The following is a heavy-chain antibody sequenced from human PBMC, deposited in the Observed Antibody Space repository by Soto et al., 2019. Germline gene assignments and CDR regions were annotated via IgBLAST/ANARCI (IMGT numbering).Heavy chain of an antibody. CDR3: ARRGVRHQPNGYYYGMDV. D-gene: IGHD2-8*01. V-gene: IGHV1-18*01. J-gene: IGHJ6*02. CDR2: ISAYNGNT. Sequence: QVPLVQSGAEVKKPGASVKVSCKASGYTFTSYGISWVRQAPGQGLEWMGWISAYNGNTNYAQKLQGRVTMTTDTSTSTAYMELRSLRSYDTAVYYCARRGVRHQPNGYYYGMDVWGQGTTVTVSS. CDR1: GYTFTSYG.